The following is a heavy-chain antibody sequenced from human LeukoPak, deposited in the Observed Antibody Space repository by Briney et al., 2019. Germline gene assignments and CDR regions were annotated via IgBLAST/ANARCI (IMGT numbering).Heavy chain of an antibody. J-gene: IGHJ5*02. CDR1: GGSISSYY. Sequence: PSETLSLTCTVSGGSISSYYWSWIRQPAGKGLEWIGRIYTSGSTNYNPSLRSRVTMSVDTSKNQFSLKLSSVTAADTAVYYCARVGIAAAGIGWFDPWGQGTLVTVSS. CDR2: IYTSGST. V-gene: IGHV4-4*07. CDR3: ARVGIAAAGIGWFDP. D-gene: IGHD6-13*01.